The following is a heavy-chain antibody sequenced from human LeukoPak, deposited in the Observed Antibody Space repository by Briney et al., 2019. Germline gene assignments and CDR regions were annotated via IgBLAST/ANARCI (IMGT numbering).Heavy chain of an antibody. CDR3: AKAGYNLHYFDY. CDR1: GFTFDDYA. V-gene: IGHV3-9*01. Sequence: GGSLRLSCAASGFTFDDYAMHWVRHAPGKGLEWVSGISWNSGSIVYADSVKGRFTISRDNAKNSLYLQMNSLRAEDTALYYCAKAGYNLHYFDYWGQGTLVTVSS. J-gene: IGHJ4*02. D-gene: IGHD1-20*01. CDR2: ISWNSGSI.